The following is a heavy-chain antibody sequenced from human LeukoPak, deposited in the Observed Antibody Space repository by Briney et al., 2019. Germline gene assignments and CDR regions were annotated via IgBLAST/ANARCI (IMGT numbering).Heavy chain of an antibody. CDR2: INPNSGGT. J-gene: IGHJ4*02. Sequence: ASVKVSCKASGYTFTGYYMHWVRLAPGEGLEWMGWINPNSGGTNYAQKFQGRVTMTRDTSISTAYMELSRLRSDDTAVYYCATGELLQMGNDYWGQGTLVTVSS. CDR1: GYTFTGYY. D-gene: IGHD1-26*01. CDR3: ATGELLQMGNDY. V-gene: IGHV1-2*02.